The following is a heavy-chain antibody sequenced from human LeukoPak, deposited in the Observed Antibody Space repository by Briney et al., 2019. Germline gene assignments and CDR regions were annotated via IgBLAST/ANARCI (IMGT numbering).Heavy chain of an antibody. J-gene: IGHJ6*03. D-gene: IGHD3-16*01. Sequence: GGSLRLSCAASGFTFSGSALHWVRQASGKGLEWVGRIRSTANGYATAYAASVKGRFTISRDDSKNTAYLQMNSLRAEDTALYYCARVFTYISFRGANYKNYYYYYMDVWGKGTTVTVSS. CDR3: ARVFTYISFRGANYKNYYYYYMDV. CDR2: IRSTANGYAT. V-gene: IGHV3-73*01. CDR1: GFTFSGSA.